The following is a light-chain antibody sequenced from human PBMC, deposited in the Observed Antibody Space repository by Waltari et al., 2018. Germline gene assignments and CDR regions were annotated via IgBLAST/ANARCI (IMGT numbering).Light chain of an antibody. CDR1: LSDLGCSNF. V-gene: IGLV2-14*01. CDR2: DVS. Sequence: QSALTQPASVSGSPGQSTTLSCTGALSDLGCSNFVSWDQQHPVKAPKVVIYDVSKRPAGVSSRFSGSKSGNTAALTISRLQGEDEADYYCSSYTTSNNYVVFGGGTKQTVL. J-gene: IGLJ2*01. CDR3: SSYTTSNNYVV.